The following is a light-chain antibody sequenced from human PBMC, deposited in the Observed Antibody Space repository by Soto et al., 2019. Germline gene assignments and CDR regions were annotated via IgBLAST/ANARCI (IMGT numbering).Light chain of an antibody. CDR3: QQYGSPPLT. V-gene: IGKV3-20*01. CDR2: GAS. CDR1: QTVSSNY. J-gene: IGKJ4*02. Sequence: EIVLTQSPGTLSLSPGARATLSCRASQTVSSNYLAWYQQKPGQAPRFRIYGASSSGTGIPDMYSGSGSGKDFTLTISRLEAEDFAVYDCQQYGSPPLTFGGGTDVHIK.